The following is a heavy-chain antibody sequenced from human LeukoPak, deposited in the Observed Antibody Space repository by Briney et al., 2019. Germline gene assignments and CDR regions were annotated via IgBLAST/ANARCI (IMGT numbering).Heavy chain of an antibody. CDR2: IYYRGTT. J-gene: IGHJ4*02. Sequence: KPSQTLSLTCTVSSGSISSGGHYWGWIRQQPGKGLEWIGYIYYRGTTYYNPSLKSRVSISLDTSKNQVSLKLTSVTAADTAVYYCARGADYGGNSVPFDYWGQGTLVTVSS. CDR3: ARGADYGGNSVPFDY. D-gene: IGHD4-23*01. V-gene: IGHV4-31*03. CDR1: SGSISSGGHY.